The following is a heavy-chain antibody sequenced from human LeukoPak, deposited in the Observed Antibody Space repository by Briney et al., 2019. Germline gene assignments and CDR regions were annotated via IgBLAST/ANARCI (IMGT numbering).Heavy chain of an antibody. CDR3: ARNLEGYCSGGSCPDYFDY. D-gene: IGHD2-15*01. J-gene: IGHJ4*02. CDR1: GGSFSGYY. V-gene: IGHV4-34*01. CDR2: INHSGST. Sequence: PSETLSLTCAVYGGSFSGYYWSWIRQPPGKGLEWIGEINHSGSTNYNPSLKSRVTISVDTSKNQFSLKLSSVTAADTAVYYCARNLEGYCSGGSCPDYFDYWGQGTLVTVSS.